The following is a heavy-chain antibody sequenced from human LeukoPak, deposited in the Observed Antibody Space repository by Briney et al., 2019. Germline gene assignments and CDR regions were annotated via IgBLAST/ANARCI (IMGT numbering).Heavy chain of an antibody. CDR1: GFTFSSYS. D-gene: IGHD2-2*02. CDR2: ISSSSSYI. V-gene: IGHV3-21*01. J-gene: IGHJ6*04. Sequence: PGGSLRLSCAASGFTFSSYSMNWVRQAPGKGLEWLSSISSSSSYIYYADSVKGRFTICRDNAKNSLYLQMNSLRAEDTAVYYCARDWWGAPRGIVVVPAAIRTGLDVWGKGTTVTVSS. CDR3: ARDWWGAPRGIVVVPAAIRTGLDV.